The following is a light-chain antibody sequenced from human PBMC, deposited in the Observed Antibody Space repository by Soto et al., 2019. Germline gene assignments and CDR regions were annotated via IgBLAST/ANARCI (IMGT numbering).Light chain of an antibody. CDR1: QSVRSN. CDR3: QQYSDWPRT. CDR2: AAS. J-gene: IGKJ1*01. Sequence: EIVLTQSPATLSLSPGERATLSCRASQSVRSNLAWYQQKPGQAPRLLIYAASTRATGIPARFSGSGSGTEFTLTISSLQSEDFAVYYCQQYSDWPRTFGQGTKVDIK. V-gene: IGKV3-15*01.